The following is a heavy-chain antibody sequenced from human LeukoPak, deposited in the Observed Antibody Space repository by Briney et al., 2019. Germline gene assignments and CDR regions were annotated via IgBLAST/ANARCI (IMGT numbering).Heavy chain of an antibody. V-gene: IGHV3-15*01. CDR1: GYSFSTYW. Sequence: GESLKISCKGSGYSFSTYWIGWVRQMPGKGLEWVGRVKSKTDGGTTDYAAPVKGRFVISRDDSKNTMYLQMNSLKTEDTAVYYCITGDTFYYDSTGYYLRYWGQGTLVTVSS. J-gene: IGHJ4*02. CDR3: ITGDTFYYDSTGYYLRY. D-gene: IGHD3-22*01. CDR2: VKSKTDGGTT.